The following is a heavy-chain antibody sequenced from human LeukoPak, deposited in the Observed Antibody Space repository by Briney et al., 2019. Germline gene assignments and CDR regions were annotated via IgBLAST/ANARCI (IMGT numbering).Heavy chain of an antibody. V-gene: IGHV1-69*13. D-gene: IGHD2-2*01. CDR3: ARGRGSSTRYYFDY. CDR1: GGTFSSYA. Sequence: ASVKVSCKASGGTFSSYAISWVRQAPGQGLEWMGGIIPILGTANYAQKFQGRVTITADESTSTAYMELSSLRSEDTAVYYCARGRGSSTRYYFDYWGQGTLVTVSS. J-gene: IGHJ4*02. CDR2: IIPILGTA.